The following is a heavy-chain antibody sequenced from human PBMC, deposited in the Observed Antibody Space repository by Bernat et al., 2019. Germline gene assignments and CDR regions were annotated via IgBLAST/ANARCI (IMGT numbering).Heavy chain of an antibody. CDR2: ISLDSSAT. J-gene: IGHJ4*02. CDR3: VRDKTDWAFDY. V-gene: IGHV3-43*02. CDR1: GFIFDAYV. Sequence: EVQLVESGGGVILPGGSLRLSCAPSGFIFDAYVMHWVRQRPGMGLEWVSRISLDSSATSYAESVKGRFIISRDNSEDSLYLKMNSRRVEDSALYYCVRDKTDWAFDYWGRGTLVTVSS. D-gene: IGHD3-9*01.